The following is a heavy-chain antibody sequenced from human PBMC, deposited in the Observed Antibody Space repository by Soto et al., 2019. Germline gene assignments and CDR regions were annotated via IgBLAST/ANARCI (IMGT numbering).Heavy chain of an antibody. CDR2: ISGSGSTI. CDR3: ARAGISSSPYYYGMDV. D-gene: IGHD3-10*01. J-gene: IGHJ6*02. Sequence: PGGSLRLSCAASGYTFRDYYMTWIRQAPGKGLEWVSYISGSGSTISYADSVKGRFTISRDNAKKSLYLQMNTLRAEDTAVYFCARAGISSSPYYYGMDVWGQGTTVTAP. V-gene: IGHV3-11*01. CDR1: GYTFRDYY.